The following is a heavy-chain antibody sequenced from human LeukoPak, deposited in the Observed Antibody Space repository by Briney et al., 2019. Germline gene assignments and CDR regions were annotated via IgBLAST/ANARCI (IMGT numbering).Heavy chain of an antibody. D-gene: IGHD5-12*01. CDR2: ISWNSGSI. CDR1: GFTFDDYA. J-gene: IGHJ6*03. CDR3: AKFKGRSGYGLEYCYMDV. Sequence: GRSLRLSCAASGFTFDDYAMHWVRQAPGKGLEWVSVISWNSGSIGYADSVKGRFTVSRDNSKNTLYLQMNSLRAEDTATYFCAKFKGRSGYGLEYCYMDVWGKGTTVTVSS. V-gene: IGHV3-9*01.